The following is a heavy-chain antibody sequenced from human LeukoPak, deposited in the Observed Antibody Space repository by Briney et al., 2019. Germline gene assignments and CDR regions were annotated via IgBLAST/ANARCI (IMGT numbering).Heavy chain of an antibody. V-gene: IGHV1-2*06. J-gene: IGHJ4*02. CDR3: ARDLSSTPNWELDY. CDR1: GYTFSGYF. CDR2: INAGSGDT. Sequence: ASVKVSCKASGYTFSGYFVHWVRQAPGQGLEWKGRINAGSGDTEFAQKFQGRVTMTRDTFVSTAYMEVSGPTSDDTAMYYCARDLSSTPNWELDYWGQGTLVTVSS. D-gene: IGHD1-1*01.